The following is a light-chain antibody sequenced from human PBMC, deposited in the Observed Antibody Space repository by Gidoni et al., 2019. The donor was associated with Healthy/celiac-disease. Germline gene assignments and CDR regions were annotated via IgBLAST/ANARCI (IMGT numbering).Light chain of an antibody. Sequence: QSVLTQPPSASGTPGQRVTISCSGRSSNIGSNYVYGYQQLPGTAPKRLIYRNNQRPSGVPDRFSGSKSGTSASLAISGLRSEDEADYYCAAWDDSLSGYVFGTGTKVTVL. CDR1: SSNIGSNY. CDR3: AAWDDSLSGYV. J-gene: IGLJ1*01. V-gene: IGLV1-47*01. CDR2: RNN.